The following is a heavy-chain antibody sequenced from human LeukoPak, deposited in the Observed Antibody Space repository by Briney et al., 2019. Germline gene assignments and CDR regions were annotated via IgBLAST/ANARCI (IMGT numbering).Heavy chain of an antibody. CDR2: IYYSGST. J-gene: IGHJ4*02. CDR3: ARVGILRFLDLDYFDY. V-gene: IGHV4-39*07. D-gene: IGHD3-3*01. Sequence: SETLSLTCTVSGGSISSGGYYWGWIRQPPGKGLEWIGSIYYSGSTYYNPSLKSRVTISVDTSKNQFSLKLSPVTAADTAVYYCARVGILRFLDLDYFDYWGQGTLVTVSS. CDR1: GGSISSGGYY.